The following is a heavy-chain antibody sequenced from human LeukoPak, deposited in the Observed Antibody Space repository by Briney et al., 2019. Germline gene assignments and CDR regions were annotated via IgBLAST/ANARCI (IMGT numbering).Heavy chain of an antibody. V-gene: IGHV3-72*01. Sequence: QPGESLRLSCKDSGFTFSYPYMNWLRQAPGQGLEWVGRTRNKVKGYTTEYAASVKGRFIISRDDSKNSLYLQMNSLKTEDKAVYFCARAEGRGTSGPYYFDYWGQGTLVTVSS. CDR2: TRNKVKGYTT. D-gene: IGHD3-10*01. J-gene: IGHJ4*02. CDR1: GFTFSYPY. CDR3: ARAEGRGTSGPYYFDY.